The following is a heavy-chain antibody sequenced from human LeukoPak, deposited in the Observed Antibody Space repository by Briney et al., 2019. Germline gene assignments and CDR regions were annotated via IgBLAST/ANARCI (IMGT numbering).Heavy chain of an antibody. CDR1: GFTFSSYE. D-gene: IGHD3-22*01. CDR3: AREDYDRPGGFDP. Sequence: GGSLRLSCAASGFTFSSYEMNWVRQAPGKGLEWVSYITSGGSTIYYADSVKGRFTISRDNAKNSLYLQMNSLRAEDTAVYYCAREDYDRPGGFDPWGQGTLVTVSS. V-gene: IGHV3-48*03. J-gene: IGHJ5*02. CDR2: ITSGGSTI.